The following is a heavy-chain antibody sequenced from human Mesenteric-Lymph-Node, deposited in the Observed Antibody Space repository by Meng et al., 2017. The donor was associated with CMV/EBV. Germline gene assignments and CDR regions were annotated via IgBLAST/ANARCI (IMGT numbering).Heavy chain of an antibody. Sequence: SETLSLTCTVSGYSISSCYYWGWIRQPPGKELEWIGSIYHSGSTYYNPSLKSPVTISVDTSKNQSSLKLSSVTAADTAVYYCARVMGDVVVVPAAYSRWRYYFDYWGQGTLVTVSS. CDR1: GYSISSCYY. CDR3: ARVMGDVVVVPAAYSRWRYYFDY. CDR2: IYHSGST. J-gene: IGHJ4*02. V-gene: IGHV4-38-2*02. D-gene: IGHD2-2*01.